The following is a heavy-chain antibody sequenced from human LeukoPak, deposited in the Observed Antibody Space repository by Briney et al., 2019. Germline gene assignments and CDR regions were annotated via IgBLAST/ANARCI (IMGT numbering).Heavy chain of an antibody. CDR2: MNPNSGNT. CDR3: ARVEFNGGYSHVY. V-gene: IGHV1-8*01. Sequence: ASVKVSCKASGYTFNGYALNWVRQATGQGLEWMGWMNPNSGNTGYAQKFQGRVTMTRDTSINTAYMELSSLTSEDTAVYYCARVEFNGGYSHVYWGQGTLVTVSS. CDR1: GYTFNGYA. D-gene: IGHD5-12*01. J-gene: IGHJ4*02.